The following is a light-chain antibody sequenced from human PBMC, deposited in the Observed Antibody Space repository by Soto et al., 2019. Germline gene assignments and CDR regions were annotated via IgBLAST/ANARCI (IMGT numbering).Light chain of an antibody. Sequence: GDRVTITCQASQDVKTYLNWYQQKPGKVPKLLIYDASKLEAGVPSRFRGSGSGTDFTLTITSLQPEDTATYYCQEYGVVPRFGPGTKLNIK. V-gene: IGKV1-33*01. CDR2: DAS. J-gene: IGKJ3*01. CDR3: QEYGVVPR. CDR1: QDVKTY.